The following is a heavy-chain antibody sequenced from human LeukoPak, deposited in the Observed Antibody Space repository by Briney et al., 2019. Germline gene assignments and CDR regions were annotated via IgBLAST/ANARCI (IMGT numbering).Heavy chain of an antibody. CDR1: GFTFSSYW. CDR2: ISGSGGST. J-gene: IGHJ4*02. CDR3: AKDRAYKVQLWFFDY. D-gene: IGHD5-18*01. Sequence: GGSLRLSCAASGFTFSSYWMHWVRQAPGKGLEWVSAISGSGGSTYYADSVKGRFTISRDNSKNALYLQMNSLRAEDTAVYYCAKDRAYKVQLWFFDYWGQGTLVTVSS. V-gene: IGHV3-23*01.